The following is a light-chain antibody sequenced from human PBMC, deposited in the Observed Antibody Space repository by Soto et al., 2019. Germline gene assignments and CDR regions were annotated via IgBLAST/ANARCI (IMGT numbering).Light chain of an antibody. CDR3: QQYNNYSGT. CDR1: QSISWW. CDR2: KAS. V-gene: IGKV1-5*03. J-gene: IGKJ1*01. Sequence: DIQMTQSPSTLSASVGDRVTITCRASQSISWWLAWYQQKPGKAPKLLIYKASSLQSGVPSRFSGSGSGTEFTLTISSLQPDDLANYYCQQYNNYSGTFGQGTKVEIK.